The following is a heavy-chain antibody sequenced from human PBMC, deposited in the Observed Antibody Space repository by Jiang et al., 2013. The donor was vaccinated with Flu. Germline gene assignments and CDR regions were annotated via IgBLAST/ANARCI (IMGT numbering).Heavy chain of an antibody. V-gene: IGHV1-2*02. CDR2: INPSGGT. CDR3: TRDMSKDAFDI. Sequence: GAEVKKPGASVKVSCKASGFTFTGQYVHWMRQAPGQGLEWMGWINPSGGTNFAQKFQGRVTMTRETSISTAYMELSSLRSDDTAVYFCTRDMSKDAFDIWGQGTMVTVSS. J-gene: IGHJ3*02. CDR1: GFTFTGQY. D-gene: IGHD4-11*01.